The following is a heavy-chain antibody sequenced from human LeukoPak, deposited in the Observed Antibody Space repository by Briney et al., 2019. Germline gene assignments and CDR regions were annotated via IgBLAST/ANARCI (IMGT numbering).Heavy chain of an antibody. CDR1: GGSISSGGYY. CDR3: ARDDDYYDSSGFDP. CDR2: IYYSWST. V-gene: IGHV4-31*03. J-gene: IGHJ5*02. Sequence: SQTLSLTCTVSGGSISSGGYYWSWIRQHPGKGLEWIGYIYYSWSTYYNPSLKSRVTISVDTSKNQCSLKLSSVTAADTAVYYCARDDDYYDSSGFDPWGQGTLVTVSS. D-gene: IGHD3-22*01.